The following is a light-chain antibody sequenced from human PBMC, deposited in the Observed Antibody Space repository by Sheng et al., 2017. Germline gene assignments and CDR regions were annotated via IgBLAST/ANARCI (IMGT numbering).Light chain of an antibody. CDR1: QSVSSTF. CDR2: AAS. CDR3: QQRNRWPLT. J-gene: IGKJ4*01. V-gene: IGKV3D-20*02. Sequence: EIVLTQSPGTLSLSPGERATLSCRASQSVSSTFLAWYQQKPGQAPRLLIYAASNRATGIPARFSGSGSGTDFNLTISSLEPEDFAVYFCQQRNRWPLTFGGGTKVEIK.